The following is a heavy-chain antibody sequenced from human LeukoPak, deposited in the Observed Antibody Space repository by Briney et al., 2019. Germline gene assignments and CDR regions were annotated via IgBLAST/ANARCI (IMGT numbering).Heavy chain of an antibody. CDR2: INTNTGNP. D-gene: IGHD2-2*01. Sequence: ASVKVSCKASGYTFTSYAMNWVRQAPGQGLEWMGRINTNTGNPTYAQGFTGRFVFSLDTSVSTAYLQISSLKAEDTAVYYCARGGDIVVVPAAMDYWGQGTLVTVSS. V-gene: IGHV7-4-1*02. CDR3: ARGGDIVVVPAAMDY. J-gene: IGHJ4*02. CDR1: GYTFTSYA.